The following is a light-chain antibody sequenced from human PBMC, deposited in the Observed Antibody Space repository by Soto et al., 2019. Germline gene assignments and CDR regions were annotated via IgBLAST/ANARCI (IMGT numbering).Light chain of an antibody. CDR1: SSDVGTYTY. CDR3: CSYAGSYTHV. V-gene: IGLV2-11*01. J-gene: IGLJ1*01. CDR2: DVI. Sequence: VSGSPGQSVTISCTGTSSDVGTYTYVSWYQQHPGKAPKLIIYDVIKRPSGVPDRFSGSKSGNTASLTISGLQAEDEADYYCCSYAGSYTHVFGTGTKV.